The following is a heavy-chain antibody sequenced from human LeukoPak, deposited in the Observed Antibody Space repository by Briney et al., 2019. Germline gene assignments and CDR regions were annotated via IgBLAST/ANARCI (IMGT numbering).Heavy chain of an antibody. V-gene: IGHV1-2*06. CDR3: ARGPRSSSGYYEFDY. J-gene: IGHJ4*02. Sequence: ASVKVSCKASGYTFTGYYMHWVRQAPGQGLEWMGRINPNSGGTYYAQKFQDRVTMTRDTSISTAYMELSRLTSDDTAVYYCARGPRSSSGYYEFDYWGQGTPVTVSS. CDR1: GYTFTGYY. D-gene: IGHD3-22*01. CDR2: INPNSGGT.